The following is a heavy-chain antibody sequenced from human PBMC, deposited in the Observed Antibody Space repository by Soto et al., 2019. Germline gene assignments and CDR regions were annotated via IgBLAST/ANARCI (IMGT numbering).Heavy chain of an antibody. J-gene: IGHJ6*02. Sequence: LRLSCAASGFTFNTYAMHWVRQAPGKGLEWVAVISYDGSNKYYADSVKGRFSISRDNFRNILYLQMNSLRGGDTAMYYCARVVTMAPVLFSGMDVWGQGTTVTVSS. CDR3: ARVVTMAPVLFSGMDV. D-gene: IGHD1-1*01. CDR2: ISYDGSNK. V-gene: IGHV3-30-3*01. CDR1: GFTFNTYA.